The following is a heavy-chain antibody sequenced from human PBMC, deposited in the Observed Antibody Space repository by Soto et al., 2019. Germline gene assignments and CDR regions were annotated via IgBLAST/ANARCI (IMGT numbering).Heavy chain of an antibody. CDR1: GGSISSGGYY. V-gene: IGHV4-31*03. Sequence: SETLSLTCTVSGGSISSGGYYWSWIRQHPGKGLEWIGYIYYSGSTYYNPSLKSRVTISVDTSKNQFPLKLSSVTAADTAVYYCTTDSYVTIVIVRLDYWGHGTLVTAPQ. D-gene: IGHD3-10*02. CDR3: TTDSYVTIVIVRLDY. CDR2: IYYSGST. J-gene: IGHJ4*01.